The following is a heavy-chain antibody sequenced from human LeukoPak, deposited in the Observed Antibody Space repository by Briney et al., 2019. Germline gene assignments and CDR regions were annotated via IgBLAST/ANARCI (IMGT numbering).Heavy chain of an antibody. CDR1: GYTFTSYG. J-gene: IGHJ4*02. CDR2: ISAYNGNT. Sequence: GASVKVSCKASGYTFTSYGISWVRQAPGQGLEWMGWISAYNGNTNYAQKLQGRVTMTTDTSTSTAYMELRSLRSDDTAVYYCARTITFGGVIVVTRYYFDYWGQGTLVTVSS. V-gene: IGHV1-18*01. D-gene: IGHD3-16*02. CDR3: ARTITFGGVIVVTRYYFDY.